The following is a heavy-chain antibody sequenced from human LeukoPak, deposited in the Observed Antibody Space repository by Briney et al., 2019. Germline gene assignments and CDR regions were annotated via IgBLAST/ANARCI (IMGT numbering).Heavy chain of an antibody. J-gene: IGHJ4*02. CDR2: INHSGST. D-gene: IGHD3-16*01. Sequence: SETLSLTCAVYGGSFSGYYWSWIRQPPGKGLEWIGEINHSGSTNYNPSLKSRVTISVDRSKNQFSLKLSSVTAADTAVYYCAREAEAGEFDYWGQGTLVTVSS. CDR1: GGSFSGYY. V-gene: IGHV4-34*01. CDR3: AREAEAGEFDY.